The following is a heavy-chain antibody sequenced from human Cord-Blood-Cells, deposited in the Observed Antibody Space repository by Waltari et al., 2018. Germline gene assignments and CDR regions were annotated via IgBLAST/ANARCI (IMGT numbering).Heavy chain of an antibody. CDR1: GGSFSGYY. Sequence: QVQLQQWGAGLLKPSETLSLTCAVYGGSFSGYYWGWIRQPPGKGLEWIGEIKHSGSTNYNPARKSRVTISVDTSKNQFSLKLSSVTAADTAVYYCASYFDAFDIWGQGTMVTVSS. V-gene: IGHV4-34*01. CDR3: ASYFDAFDI. CDR2: IKHSGST. D-gene: IGHD3-10*01. J-gene: IGHJ3*02.